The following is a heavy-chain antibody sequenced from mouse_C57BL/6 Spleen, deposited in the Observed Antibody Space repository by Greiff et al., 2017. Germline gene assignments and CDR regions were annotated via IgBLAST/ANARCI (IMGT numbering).Heavy chain of an antibody. Sequence: EVQLQQSGAELVMPGASVKLSCKASGYSFTGYYMNWVKQSPEKSLEWIGEINPSTGGTTYNQKFKAKATLPVDKSSSTAYMQLTSLTSDDSAVYYCATYYSNYVDYFDYWGQGTTLTVSS. J-gene: IGHJ2*01. CDR1: GYSFTGYY. CDR2: INPSTGGT. D-gene: IGHD2-5*01. CDR3: ATYYSNYVDYFDY. V-gene: IGHV1-42*01.